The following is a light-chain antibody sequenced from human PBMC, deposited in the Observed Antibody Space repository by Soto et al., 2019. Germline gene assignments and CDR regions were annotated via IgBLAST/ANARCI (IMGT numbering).Light chain of an antibody. CDR3: QQYDKWPCT. Sequence: EIVMTQSPATLSVSPGERATLSCRASQSVSTNLAWYQQKPGQAPRLLIYGASVRATGIPARFSGSGSGTEFTLTITSLQSEDVVIYFCQQYDKWPCTFGQGTMLDI. CDR2: GAS. CDR1: QSVSTN. J-gene: IGKJ2*02. V-gene: IGKV3-15*01.